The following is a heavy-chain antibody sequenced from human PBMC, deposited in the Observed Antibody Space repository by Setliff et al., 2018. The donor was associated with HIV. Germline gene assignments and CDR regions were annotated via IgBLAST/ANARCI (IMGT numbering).Heavy chain of an antibody. J-gene: IGHJ4*02. CDR1: GYTFINYG. CDR2: ISAYNGNT. Sequence: ASVKVSCKASGYTFINYGLSWVRQAPGQGREWMGLISAYNGNTNYEQQLQGRVTMTTDTSTSTAYMELRSLRSDDTAVYYCARDGYYYDGSAYSTFDYWGQGTLVTVSS. CDR3: ARDGYYYDGSAYSTFDY. D-gene: IGHD3-22*01. V-gene: IGHV1-18*01.